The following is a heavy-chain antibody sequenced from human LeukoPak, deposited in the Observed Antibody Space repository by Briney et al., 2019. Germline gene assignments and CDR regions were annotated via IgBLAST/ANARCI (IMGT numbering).Heavy chain of an antibody. CDR1: GFTFSDFY. V-gene: IGHV3-64D*06. CDR2: ISSHGGST. CDR3: VKGPGSYYRSYFDY. D-gene: IGHD1-26*01. J-gene: IGHJ4*02. Sequence: GGSLRLSCAASGFTFSDFYLSWVRQAPGKGLEYVSAISSHGGSTYYADSVKGRFTISRDNSKNTLYLQMSSLRAEDTAVYYCVKGPGSYYRSYFDYWGQGTLVTVSS.